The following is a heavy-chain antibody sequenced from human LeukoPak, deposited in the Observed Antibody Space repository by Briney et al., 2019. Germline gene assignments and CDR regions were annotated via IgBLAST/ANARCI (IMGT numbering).Heavy chain of an antibody. Sequence: ASVKVSCKASGYTFTGYYMHWVRQAPGQGLEWRGWINPNSGGTNYAQKFQGRVTMTRDTSISTAYMELSRLRSDDTAVYYCARGDIVVVPAALNWFDPWGQGTLVTVSS. D-gene: IGHD2-2*01. CDR1: GYTFTGYY. V-gene: IGHV1-2*02. CDR3: ARGDIVVVPAALNWFDP. CDR2: INPNSGGT. J-gene: IGHJ5*02.